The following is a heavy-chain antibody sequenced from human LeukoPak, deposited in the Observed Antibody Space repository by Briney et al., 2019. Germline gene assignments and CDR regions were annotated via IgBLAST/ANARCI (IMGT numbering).Heavy chain of an antibody. CDR3: AKDRAYCTNGVCHYYYYYGMDV. D-gene: IGHD2-8*01. V-gene: IGHV3-9*01. J-gene: IGHJ6*02. CDR1: GFTFDDYA. Sequence: HPGGSLRLSCAASGFTFDDYAMHWVRQAPGKGLEWVSGISWNSGSIGYADSVKGRFTISRDNAKNSPYLQMNSLRAEDTALYYCAKDRAYCTNGVCHYYYYYGMDVWGQGTTVTVSS. CDR2: ISWNSGSI.